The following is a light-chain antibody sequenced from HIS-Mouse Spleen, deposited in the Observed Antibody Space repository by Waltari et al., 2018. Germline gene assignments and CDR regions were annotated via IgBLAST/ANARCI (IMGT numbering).Light chain of an antibody. J-gene: IGLJ2*01. CDR3: CSYAGSSTFRV. Sequence: QSALTQPASVSGSPGQSITISCTGTSSDVGSYNLVPWYQQHPGKAPKRMIYEGSKRPSGVSNRFSGSKSGNTASLTISGLQAEDEADYYCCSYAGSSTFRVFGGGTKLTVL. V-gene: IGLV2-23*03. CDR1: SSDVGSYNL. CDR2: EGS.